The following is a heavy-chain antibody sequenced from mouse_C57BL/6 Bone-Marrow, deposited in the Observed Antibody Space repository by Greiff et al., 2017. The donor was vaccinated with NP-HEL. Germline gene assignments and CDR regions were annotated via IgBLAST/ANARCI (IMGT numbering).Heavy chain of an antibody. D-gene: IGHD2-3*01. Sequence: VQVVESGAELVRPGASVKLSCKASGYTFTDYYINWVKQRPGQGLEWIARIYPGSGNTYYNEKFKGKATLTAEKSSSTAYMQLSSLTSEDSAVYFCARGGSYDGFDYFDYWGQGTTLTVSS. V-gene: IGHV1-76*01. CDR2: IYPGSGNT. CDR1: GYTFTDYY. J-gene: IGHJ2*01. CDR3: ARGGSYDGFDYFDY.